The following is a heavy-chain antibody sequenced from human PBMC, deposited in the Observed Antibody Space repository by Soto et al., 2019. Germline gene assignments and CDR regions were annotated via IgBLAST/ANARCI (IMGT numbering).Heavy chain of an antibody. J-gene: IGHJ4*02. V-gene: IGHV3-21*01. CDR1: GVTCILVS. Sequence: PWGSXRLSCEPSGVTCILVSMNWFRQVPGKGLEWVASISSGSSDTWYADSVNGRFIISRYNAQNSLFLQMNNLRPEDTAMYYCERLAYWGPGTQVTVSS. CDR3: ERLAY. CDR2: ISSGSSDT.